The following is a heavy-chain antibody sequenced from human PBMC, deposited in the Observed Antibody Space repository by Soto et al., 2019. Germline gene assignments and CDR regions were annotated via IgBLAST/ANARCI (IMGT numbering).Heavy chain of an antibody. V-gene: IGHV3-15*01. CDR1: GFTFSNSW. D-gene: IGHD6-6*01. Sequence: GGSLRLSCAASGFTFSNSWMSWVRQAPGKGLEWVGRVKRKTDGGATDYAAPVKGRFTISRDDSKDTLYLQMNSLKTEDTAVYYCTTPAFGSSSLAFWGQGTLVTVSS. CDR3: TTPAFGSSSLAF. J-gene: IGHJ4*02. CDR2: VKRKTDGGAT.